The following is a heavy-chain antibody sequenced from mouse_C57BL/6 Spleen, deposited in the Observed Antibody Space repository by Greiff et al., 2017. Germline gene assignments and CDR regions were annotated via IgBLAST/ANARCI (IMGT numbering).Heavy chain of an antibody. Sequence: VQLKQSVAELVRPGASVKLSCTASGFNIKNTYMHWVKQRPEQGLEWIGRIDPANGNTKYAPKFQGKATITADTSSNTAYLPLSSLKAEDTAIYYWARCEYDDYFDYWGQGTTLTVSS. CDR2: IDPANGNT. V-gene: IGHV14-3*01. J-gene: IGHJ2*01. D-gene: IGHD2-4*01. CDR3: ARCEYDDYFDY. CDR1: GFNIKNTY.